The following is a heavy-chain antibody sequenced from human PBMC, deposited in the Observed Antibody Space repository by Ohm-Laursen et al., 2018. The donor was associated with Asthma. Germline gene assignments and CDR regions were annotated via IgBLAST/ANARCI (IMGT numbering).Heavy chain of an antibody. V-gene: IGHV3-7*01. CDR2: IKPDGSQT. CDR3: ARIGAEWELPGRGYSLHH. CDR1: GFTFSGSW. Sequence: SLRLSCAASGFTFSGSWMIWVRQAPGKGLQWLAFIKPDGSQTYYADSMEGRFSISRDNSKNSLYLQMNSLRAEDTALYYCARIGAEWELPGRGYSLHHWGQGTQVTVSS. D-gene: IGHD1-26*01. J-gene: IGHJ1*01.